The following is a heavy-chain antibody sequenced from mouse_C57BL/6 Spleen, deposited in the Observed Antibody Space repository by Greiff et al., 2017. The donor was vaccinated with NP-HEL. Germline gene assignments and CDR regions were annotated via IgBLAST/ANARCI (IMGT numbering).Heavy chain of an antibody. V-gene: IGHV5-16*01. Sequence: EVQVVESEGGLVQPGSSMKLSCTASGFTFSDYYMAWVRQVPEKGLEWVANINYDGSSTYYLDSLKSRFIISRDNAKNILYLRMSSLKSEDTATYYCARGTTVGYFDYWGQGTTLTVSS. D-gene: IGHD1-1*01. J-gene: IGHJ2*01. CDR2: INYDGSST. CDR1: GFTFSDYY. CDR3: ARGTTVGYFDY.